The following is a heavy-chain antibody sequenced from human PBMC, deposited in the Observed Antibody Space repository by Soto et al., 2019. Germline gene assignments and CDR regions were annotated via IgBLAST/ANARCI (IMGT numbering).Heavy chain of an antibody. V-gene: IGHV4-30-2*01. D-gene: IGHD2-2*01. J-gene: IGHJ6*02. CDR2: IFHSGTT. Sequence: QLQLQESGSGLVKPSQTLSLTCAVSGGSISSGSYSWSWIRQPPGKGLEWIGYIFHSGTTYYNPSLKSRVTISVDRSKNQVSLKVSSVTAADTAVYYCARSSCSSTSCYHFMDVWGQGTTVTVSS. CDR1: GGSISSGSYS. CDR3: ARSSCSSTSCYHFMDV.